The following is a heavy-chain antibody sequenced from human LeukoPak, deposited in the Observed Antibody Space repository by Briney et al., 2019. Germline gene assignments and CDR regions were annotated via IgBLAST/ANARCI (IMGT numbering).Heavy chain of an antibody. V-gene: IGHV4-59*12. J-gene: IGHJ1*01. CDR1: GGSISSYY. Sequence: SETLSLTCTVSGGSISSYYWSWIRQPPGKGLEWIGYIYYSGSTNYNPSLKSRVTISVDTSKNQFSLKLSSVTAADTAVYYCAREYFDWLLSEYFQHWGQGTLVTVSS. D-gene: IGHD3-9*01. CDR2: IYYSGST. CDR3: AREYFDWLLSEYFQH.